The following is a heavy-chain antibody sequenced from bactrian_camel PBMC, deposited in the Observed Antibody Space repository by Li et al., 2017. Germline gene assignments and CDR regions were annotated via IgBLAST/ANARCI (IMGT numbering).Heavy chain of an antibody. CDR3: AADDFNLQLARHYKY. J-gene: IGHJ4*01. Sequence: HVQLVESGGGSVQAGGSLRLSCTASGYTYAAYDFAWFHQAPGKEREGVAAVDRNGYPTYTYSVSNRFTISKDNVKNTLYLDMNNLQPEDTAMYFCAADDFNLQLARHYKYWGQGTQVTVS. CDR2: VDRNGYP. V-gene: IGHV3S55*01. D-gene: IGHD2*01. CDR1: GYTYAAYD.